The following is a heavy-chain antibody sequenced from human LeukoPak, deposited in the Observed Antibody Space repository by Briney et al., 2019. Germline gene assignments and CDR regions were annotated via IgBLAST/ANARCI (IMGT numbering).Heavy chain of an antibody. J-gene: IGHJ4*02. CDR1: GYTFSSYA. D-gene: IGHD4-17*01. CDR2: IIPIFGTA. V-gene: IGHV1-69*13. Sequence: SVKVSCKASGYTFSSYAISWVRQAPGQGLEWMGGIIPIFGTANYAQKFQGRVTITADESTSTAYMELSSLRSEDTAVYYCARLQADGDYVQEAEGWGQGTLVTVSS. CDR3: ARLQADGDYVQEAEG.